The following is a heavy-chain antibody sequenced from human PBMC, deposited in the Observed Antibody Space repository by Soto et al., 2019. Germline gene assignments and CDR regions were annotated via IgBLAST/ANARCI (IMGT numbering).Heavy chain of an antibody. CDR3: RTSTYDYDSKEDWFDP. D-gene: IGHD3-22*01. V-gene: IGHV1-69*01. Sequence: QVQLVQSGAEVKKPGSSVKVSCKASRGPFSTSTISWVRQAPGQGLEWMGGIIPIFGTTNYAQKFQDRVTITADESTNAAFLELSSLRSEDTAVYYCRTSTYDYDSKEDWFDPWGQGTLVTVSS. CDR1: RGPFSTST. CDR2: IIPIFGTT. J-gene: IGHJ5*02.